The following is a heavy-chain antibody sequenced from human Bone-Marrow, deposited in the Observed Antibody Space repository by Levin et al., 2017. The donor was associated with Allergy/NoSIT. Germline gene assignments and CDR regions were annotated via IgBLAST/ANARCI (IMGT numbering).Heavy chain of an antibody. CDR1: GFTLSSFW. D-gene: IGHD3-9*01. CDR3: GRDLSGYFDY. V-gene: IGHV3-74*01. CDR2: ISDDGNTI. J-gene: IGHJ4*02. Sequence: GGSLRLSCEVSGFTLSSFWMHWVRQVPGKGLVWISRISDDGNTIDYADFVKGRFTVSRDYAKNTLYLQMNSLRAEDTAVYYCGRDLSGYFDYWGQGALVTVSS.